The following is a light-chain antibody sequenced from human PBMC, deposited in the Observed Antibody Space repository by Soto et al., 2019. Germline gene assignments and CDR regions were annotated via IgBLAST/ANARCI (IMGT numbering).Light chain of an antibody. CDR1: SSDVGGYNL. CDR3: CSYAGGSPALV. J-gene: IGLJ3*02. V-gene: IGLV2-23*01. CDR2: EGS. Sequence: QSALTQPASVSGSPGQSITISCTGTSSDVGGYNLVSWYQQHPGNAPKLMIFEGSKRPSGVSNRFSGSKSGNTASLTISGLQAEDEASYYCCSYAGGSPALVFGGGTKLTVL.